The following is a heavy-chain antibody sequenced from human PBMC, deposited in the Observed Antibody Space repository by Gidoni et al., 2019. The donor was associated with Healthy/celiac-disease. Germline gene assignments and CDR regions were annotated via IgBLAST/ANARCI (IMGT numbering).Heavy chain of an antibody. V-gene: IGHV3-30-3*01. J-gene: IGHJ4*02. D-gene: IGHD3-3*01. Sequence: QVQLVEDVGGVVQPGRSLRLSRAASGFPFSSYAMHWVRQAPGKGLEWVAVISYDGSNKYYADSVKGRFTISRYNSKNTLYLQRNSLRAEGTAVYYCARATDFWSGYGDYWGQGTLVTVSS. CDR2: ISYDGSNK. CDR1: GFPFSSYA. CDR3: ARATDFWSGYGDY.